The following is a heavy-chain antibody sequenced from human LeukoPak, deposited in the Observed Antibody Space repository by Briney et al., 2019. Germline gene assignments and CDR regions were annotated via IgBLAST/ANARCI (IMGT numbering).Heavy chain of an antibody. J-gene: IGHJ5*02. D-gene: IGHD3-3*01. CDR3: ARGLVYYDFWSGYYTSRRFDP. Sequence: SETLSLTCAVYGGSFSGYYWSWIRQPPGKGLEWIGEINHSGSTNYNPSLKSRVTISVDTSKNQFSLKLSSVTAADTAVYYCARGLVYYDFWSGYYTSRRFDPWGQGTLVTVSS. CDR2: INHSGST. CDR1: GGSFSGYY. V-gene: IGHV4-34*01.